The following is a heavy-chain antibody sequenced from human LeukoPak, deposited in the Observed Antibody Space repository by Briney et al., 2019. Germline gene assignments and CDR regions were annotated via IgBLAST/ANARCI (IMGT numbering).Heavy chain of an antibody. CDR3: ARDGDPRYSAPYNWFDP. J-gene: IGHJ5*02. CDR1: GYTFTGYY. D-gene: IGHD2-15*01. Sequence: ASVKVSCKASGYTFTGYYMHWVRQAPGQGLEWMGWINPNSGGTNYAQKFQGRVTMTRDTSISTAYMELSRLRSDDTAVYYCARDGDPRYSAPYNWFDPRGQGTLVTVSS. V-gene: IGHV1-2*02. CDR2: INPNSGGT.